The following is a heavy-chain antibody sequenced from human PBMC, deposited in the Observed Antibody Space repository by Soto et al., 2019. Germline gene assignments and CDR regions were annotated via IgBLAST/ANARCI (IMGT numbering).Heavy chain of an antibody. CDR2: ISYDGSNK. D-gene: IGHD5-12*01. Sequence: QVQLVESGGGVVQPGRSLRLSCAASGFTFSSYAMHWVRQAPGKGLEWVAVISYDGSNKYYADSVKGRFTISRDNSKNALDLQMNSLRAEDTAVYYCARDRGGYGDYWGQGTLVTVSS. CDR1: GFTFSSYA. V-gene: IGHV3-30-3*01. J-gene: IGHJ4*02. CDR3: ARDRGGYGDY.